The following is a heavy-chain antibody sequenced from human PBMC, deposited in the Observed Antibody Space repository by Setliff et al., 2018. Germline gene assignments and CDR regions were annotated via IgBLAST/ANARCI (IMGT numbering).Heavy chain of an antibody. V-gene: IGHV1-18*01. CDR3: ARVVYYASGSSLSYGMDV. J-gene: IGHJ6*02. CDR1: GFTFRNYA. D-gene: IGHD3-10*01. Sequence: ASVKVSCKASGFTFRNYAISWVRQAPGQGLEWMGWISAYNGDTTYTQNLQGRVTLTTDTSTTTAYMELRSLRSDDTAMFYCARVVYYASGSSLSYGMDVWGQGTAVTAP. CDR2: ISAYNGDT.